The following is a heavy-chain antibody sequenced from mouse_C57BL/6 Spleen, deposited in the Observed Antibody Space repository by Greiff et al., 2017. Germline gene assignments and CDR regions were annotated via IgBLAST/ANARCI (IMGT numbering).Heavy chain of an antibody. Sequence: QVQLQQSGAELVKPGASVKISCKASGYAFSSYWMNWVKQRPGKGLEWIGQIYPGDGDTNYNGKFKGKATLTADKSSSTAYMQLSSLTSEDSAVYFCAREAYYGSTELDYWGQGTSLTVSS. CDR2: IYPGDGDT. CDR1: GYAFSSYW. V-gene: IGHV1-80*01. D-gene: IGHD1-1*01. CDR3: AREAYYGSTELDY. J-gene: IGHJ2*02.